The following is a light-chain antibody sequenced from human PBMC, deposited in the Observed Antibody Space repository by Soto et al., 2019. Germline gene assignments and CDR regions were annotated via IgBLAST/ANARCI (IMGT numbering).Light chain of an antibody. CDR2: EAS. CDR1: QGIRND. Sequence: AILMTQSPSSLSASVGDRVTITCRASQGIRNDLAWYQQKPGKAPKLLIYEASTLQSVVPSRFSGSYSGTDFTLTIGSLQPEDFATYYCLQDFKYPRTFGQGTKVEIK. V-gene: IGKV1-6*01. J-gene: IGKJ1*01. CDR3: LQDFKYPRT.